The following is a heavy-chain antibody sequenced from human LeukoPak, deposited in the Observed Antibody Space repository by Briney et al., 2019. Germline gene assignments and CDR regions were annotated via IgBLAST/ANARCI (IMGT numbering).Heavy chain of an antibody. CDR1: GGTFSSYA. D-gene: IGHD4-17*01. CDR3: ARSTYGDYVHDAFDI. CDR2: IIPIFGTA. V-gene: IGHV1-69*05. Sequence: SVKVSCRASGGTFSSYAISWVRQAPGQGLEWMGRIIPIFGTANYAQKFQGRVTITTDESTSTAYMELSSLRSEDTAVYYCARSTYGDYVHDAFDIWGQGTMVTVSS. J-gene: IGHJ3*02.